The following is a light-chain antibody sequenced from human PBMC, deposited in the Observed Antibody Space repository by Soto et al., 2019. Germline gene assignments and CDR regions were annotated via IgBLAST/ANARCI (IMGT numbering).Light chain of an antibody. CDR1: QSINTY. CDR3: QQSYSNPFT. J-gene: IGKJ3*01. V-gene: IGKV1-39*01. CDR2: AAS. Sequence: DIQMTQSPSSLSASLGDRVTITCRASQSINTYLNWYQQKPGKAPKVLIYAASSLQSGVPSRFSGSRSGTDFTLTISTLQPEDFATYYCQQSYSNPFTFGPGTKVDIK.